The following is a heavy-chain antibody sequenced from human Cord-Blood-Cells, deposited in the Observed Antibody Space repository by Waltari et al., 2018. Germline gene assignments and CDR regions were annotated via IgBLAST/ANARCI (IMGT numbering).Heavy chain of an antibody. D-gene: IGHD3-10*01. Sequence: QVQLVQSGAEVKKPGASVKVSCKVSGYTLTELSIHWVRQAPGKGLEWMGGFDPEDGETIYAQKFQGRVTMTEDTSTDTAYMELSSLRSEDTAVYYCATAAPVGGIRWAPPAFDIWGQGTMVTVSS. V-gene: IGHV1-24*01. CDR3: ATAAPVGGIRWAPPAFDI. J-gene: IGHJ3*02. CDR2: FDPEDGET. CDR1: GYTLTELS.